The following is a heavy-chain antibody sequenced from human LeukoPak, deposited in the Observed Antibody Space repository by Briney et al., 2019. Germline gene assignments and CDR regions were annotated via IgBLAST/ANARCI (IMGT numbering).Heavy chain of an antibody. J-gene: IGHJ4*02. V-gene: IGHV4-34*01. CDR2: TNHRGST. D-gene: IGHD6-13*01. Sequence: SETLSLTCGVSGGSFFSGYYWTWIRQSPTKGPEWIGETNHRGSTNYNPSLRGRVSISVDRSKNQFSLKMTSVTAADTAVYYCARGCVAAAGLDCAEFDYWGQGSLVTVSS. CDR1: GGSFFSGYY. CDR3: ARGCVAAAGLDCAEFDY.